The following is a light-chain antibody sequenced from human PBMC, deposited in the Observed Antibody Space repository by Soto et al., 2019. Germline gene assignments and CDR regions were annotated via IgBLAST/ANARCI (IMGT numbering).Light chain of an antibody. CDR1: QSVSSY. V-gene: IGKV3-11*01. Sequence: EIVMTQPPATLSVSPGERATLSCRASQSVSSYLAWYQQKPGQAPRLLIYDASNRATGIPARFSGSGSGTDFTLTISSLEPEDFAVYYCQQRSNWPPITFGQGTRLEI. J-gene: IGKJ5*01. CDR2: DAS. CDR3: QQRSNWPPIT.